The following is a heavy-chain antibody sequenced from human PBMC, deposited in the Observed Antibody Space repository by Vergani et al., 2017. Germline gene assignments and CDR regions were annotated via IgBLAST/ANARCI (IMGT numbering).Heavy chain of an antibody. J-gene: IGHJ4*02. Sequence: QVNLQESGPGLVKPSETLSLTCAVSGDSISSGNNWSWIRQPPGKGLEWIGEINHSGSTNYNPSLKSRVTISVDTSKNQFSLKLSSVTAADTAVYYCARGLAVAGIYYFDYWGQGTLVTVSS. CDR3: ARGLAVAGIYYFDY. CDR2: INHSGST. D-gene: IGHD6-19*01. V-gene: IGHV4-4*02. CDR1: GDSISSGNN.